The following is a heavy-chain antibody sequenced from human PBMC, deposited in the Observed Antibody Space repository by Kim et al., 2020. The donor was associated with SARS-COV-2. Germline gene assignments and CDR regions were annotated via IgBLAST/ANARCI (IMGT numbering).Heavy chain of an antibody. CDR1: GVSFRDYY. Sequence: GGSLRLSCTASGVSFRDYYMSWIRQSPLKGLEYIADISGSGERRYYGDSVRGRLIISRENAKNSVFLEVTRLTVEDTAVYYCARHSGHRYLATWGQGTLGTVSS. J-gene: IGHJ5*02. D-gene: IGHD2-21*01. V-gene: IGHV3-11*01. CDR3: ARHSGHRYLAT. CDR2: ISGSGERR.